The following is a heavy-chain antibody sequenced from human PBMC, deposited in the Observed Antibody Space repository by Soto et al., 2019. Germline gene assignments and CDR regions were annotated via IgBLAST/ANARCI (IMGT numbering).Heavy chain of an antibody. V-gene: IGHV4-34*01. CDR3: ARGVRYYDYVWGSYRHPIYFDY. D-gene: IGHD3-16*02. J-gene: IGHJ4*02. CDR2: INHSGST. CDR1: GGSFSGYY. Sequence: SETLSLTCAVYGGSFSGYYWSWIRQPPGKGLEWIGEINHSGSTNYNPSLKSRVTISVDTSKNQFSLKLSSVTAADTAVYYCARGVRYYDYVWGSYRHPIYFDYWGQGTLVTVSS.